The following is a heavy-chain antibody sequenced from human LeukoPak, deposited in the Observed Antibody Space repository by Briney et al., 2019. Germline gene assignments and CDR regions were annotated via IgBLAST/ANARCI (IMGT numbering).Heavy chain of an antibody. Sequence: SETLSLTCAVSGYSISSGDYWGWIRQPPGRGLEWIGSIFNSGSTYYNPSLKSRVTISADTSKRHFSLKLTSVTAADTAVYYCARNRSEPLGNGGSFDYWGQGTLVPVSS. V-gene: IGHV4-38-2*01. J-gene: IGHJ4*02. CDR1: GYSISSGDY. D-gene: IGHD3-16*01. CDR3: ARNRSEPLGNGGSFDY. CDR2: IFNSGST.